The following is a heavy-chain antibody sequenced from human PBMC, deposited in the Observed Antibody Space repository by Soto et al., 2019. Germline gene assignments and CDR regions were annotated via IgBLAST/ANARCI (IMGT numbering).Heavy chain of an antibody. CDR2: IYPGDSDT. V-gene: IGHV5-51*01. J-gene: IGHJ1*01. Sequence: CIRQMHGKGLEWMGIIYPGDSDTRYSPSFQGQVTISADKSISTAYLQWSSLKASDTAMYYCARHKIACSRTSCYKFFELWGQGTLVTVSS. CDR3: ARHKIACSRTSCYKFFEL. D-gene: IGHD2-2*02.